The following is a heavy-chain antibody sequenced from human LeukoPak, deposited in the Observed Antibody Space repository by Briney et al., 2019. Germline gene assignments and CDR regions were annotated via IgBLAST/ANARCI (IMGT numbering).Heavy chain of an antibody. J-gene: IGHJ4*02. CDR1: GGTFSDYA. CDR3: AGDRPNWKFEVDLFDG. CDR2: TIPMLGVP. V-gene: IGHV1-69*04. D-gene: IGHD1-1*01. Sequence: GASVKVSCKASGGTFSDYAISWVRQAPGQGLEWMGRTIPMLGVPNYAQKFQGSVTISADESTSTAYMELSSLRSEDTAVYYCAGDRPNWKFEVDLFDGWGQGTLVVVSS.